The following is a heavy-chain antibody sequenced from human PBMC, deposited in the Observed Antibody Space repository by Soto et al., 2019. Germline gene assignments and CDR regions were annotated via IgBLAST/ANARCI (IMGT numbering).Heavy chain of an antibody. J-gene: IGHJ5*02. CDR3: ARTLGADLNWFDP. D-gene: IGHD3-3*02. CDR2: FNPPTSST. V-gene: IGHV1-46*01. CDR1: GYTFTHYY. Sequence: ASVKVSFKASGYTFTHYYIHWVRQAPGQGLEWMGTFNPPTSSTNYALSFRGRVTMTGDTSTSTVYMQLSSLQSEDTAVYYCARTLGADLNWFDPWGQGTLVTVSS.